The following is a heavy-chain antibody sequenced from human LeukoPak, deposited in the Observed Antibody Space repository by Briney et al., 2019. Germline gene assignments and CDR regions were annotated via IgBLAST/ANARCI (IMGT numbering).Heavy chain of an antibody. V-gene: IGHV3-21*01. D-gene: IGHD3-16*02. J-gene: IGHJ6*03. CDR1: GFTFSSYS. CDR2: ISSSSSYI. Sequence: PGGSLRLSCAASGFTFSSYSMNWVRQAPGKGLEWVSSISSSSSYIYYADSVKGRFTISRDNAKNSLYLQMNSLRAEDTAVYYCAREAVMITFGGVIVHYYYYMDVWGKGTTVTISS. CDR3: AREAVMITFGGVIVHYYYYMDV.